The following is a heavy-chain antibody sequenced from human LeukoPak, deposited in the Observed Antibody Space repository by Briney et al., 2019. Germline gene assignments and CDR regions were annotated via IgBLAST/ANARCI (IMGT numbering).Heavy chain of an antibody. CDR1: GFTFDDYA. V-gene: IGHV3-9*01. D-gene: IGHD6-19*01. J-gene: IGHJ4*02. Sequence: PGGSLRLSCAASGFTFDDYAMHWVRQAPGKGLEWVSSISWNSGSIAYADSVKGRFTISRDNAKNSLYLQMSSLRPEDTALYYCAKLTGYSSGWVDYWGQGTLVTVSS. CDR2: ISWNSGSI. CDR3: AKLTGYSSGWVDY.